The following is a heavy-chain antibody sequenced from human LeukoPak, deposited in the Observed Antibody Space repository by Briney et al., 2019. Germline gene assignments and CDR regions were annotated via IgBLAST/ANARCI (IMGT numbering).Heavy chain of an antibody. Sequence: PGGSLRLSCAASGFTFSNYWMHWVRQAPGKGLVWVSRINSDGINTSYADSVKGRFTISRDNSKNTLYLQMNSLRAEDTAVYYCAKRQTDYWGQGTLVTVSS. CDR1: GFTFSNYW. CDR2: INSDGINT. J-gene: IGHJ4*02. CDR3: AKRQTDY. V-gene: IGHV3-74*01.